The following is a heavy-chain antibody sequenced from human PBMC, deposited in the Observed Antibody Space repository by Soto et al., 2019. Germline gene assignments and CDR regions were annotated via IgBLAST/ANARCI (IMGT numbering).Heavy chain of an antibody. CDR2: IYYSGST. D-gene: IGHD4-4*01. CDR1: GGSISSGDYY. CDR3: ASAEPTLTGEYNWFDP. Sequence: SETLSLTCTVSGGSISSGDYYWSWIRQPPGKGLEWIGYIYYSGSTYYNPSLKSRVTISVDTSKNQFSLKLSSVTAADTAVYYCASAEPTLTGEYNWFDPWGQGTLVTVSS. J-gene: IGHJ5*02. V-gene: IGHV4-30-4*01.